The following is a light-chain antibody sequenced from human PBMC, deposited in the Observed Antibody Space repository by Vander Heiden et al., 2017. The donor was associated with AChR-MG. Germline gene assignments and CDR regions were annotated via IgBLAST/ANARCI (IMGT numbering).Light chain of an antibody. V-gene: IGLV3-21*02. J-gene: IGLJ3*02. Sequence: SYVLTQPPSVSVAPGQTARITCGGHTLGDKRGHCYHQKQGQAPALVVYDDRDRPSGVPERFSGSNSGNTASLTITRVEAGDEADYYCQVWDNSSYRRRVFGGGTKLTVL. CDR3: QVWDNSSYRRRV. CDR2: DDR. CDR1: TLGDKR.